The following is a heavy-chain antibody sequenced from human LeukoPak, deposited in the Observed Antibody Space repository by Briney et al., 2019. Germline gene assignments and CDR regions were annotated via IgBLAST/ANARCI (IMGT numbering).Heavy chain of an antibody. Sequence: GGSLRLSCAASGFTFSSNWMHWVSQAPGKGLVWVSRINEDGSTTNYADSEKGRSTIFRDNAKNTLYLQMNSLRAEDTAVYYCVRDLGGRSGHWGQGTLVTVSS. CDR1: GFTFSSNW. D-gene: IGHD1-26*01. CDR3: VRDLGGRSGH. J-gene: IGHJ4*02. CDR2: INEDGSTT. V-gene: IGHV3-74*01.